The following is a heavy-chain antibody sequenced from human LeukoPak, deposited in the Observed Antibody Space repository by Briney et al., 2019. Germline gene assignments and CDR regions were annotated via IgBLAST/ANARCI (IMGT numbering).Heavy chain of an antibody. J-gene: IGHJ3*02. CDR2: ISGSGGST. D-gene: IGHD3-22*01. CDR3: ARPITMIVVAQDDAFDI. Sequence: TGGSLRLSCAASGFTFSSYAMSWVRQAPGKGLEWVSAISGSGGSTYYADSVKGRFTISRDNSKNTLYLQMNSLRAEDTAVYYCARPITMIVVAQDDAFDIWGQGTMVTVSS. V-gene: IGHV3-23*01. CDR1: GFTFSSYA.